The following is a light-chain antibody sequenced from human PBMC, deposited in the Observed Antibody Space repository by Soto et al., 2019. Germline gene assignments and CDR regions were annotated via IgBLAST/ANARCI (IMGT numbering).Light chain of an antibody. CDR3: CSYAGSSTYV. V-gene: IGLV2-23*01. Sequence: QSVLTQPASVSGSPGQSITISCTGTSSDVGSYNLVSWYQQHPGKAPKLMIYEGSKRPSGVSNRFSGSKSGNTASLTISGLQAKDEAAYYCCSYAGSSTYVFGNGTKVTVL. CDR1: SSDVGSYNL. CDR2: EGS. J-gene: IGLJ1*01.